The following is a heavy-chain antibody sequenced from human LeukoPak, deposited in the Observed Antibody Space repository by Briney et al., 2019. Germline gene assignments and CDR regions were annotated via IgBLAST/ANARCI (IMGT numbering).Heavy chain of an antibody. CDR2: TWYDGTKK. J-gene: IGHJ4*02. CDR3: ARDVAYNAFDY. D-gene: IGHD1-14*01. CDR1: GFTFSGYS. V-gene: IGHV3-33*01. Sequence: PGRSLRLSCAASGFTFSGYSMHWVRQAPGKGLEWVAVTWYDGTKKFYVDSVKGRFTISSDNSKNTLFLQMDSLRAEDTAVYYCARDVAYNAFDYWGQGTLVTVSS.